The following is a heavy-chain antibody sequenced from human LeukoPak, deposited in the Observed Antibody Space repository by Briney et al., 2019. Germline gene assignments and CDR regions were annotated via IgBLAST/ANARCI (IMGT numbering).Heavy chain of an antibody. CDR1: GGSIRTSSYY. D-gene: IGHD6-13*01. J-gene: IGHJ4*02. CDR2: IYYSGSI. Sequence: SETLSLTCTVSGGSIRTSSYYWGRIRQPPGKGLEWIGSIYYSGSIYSNGSLKSRVTISVETSKNQFSLKLSSVTAADTAMYYCARVRAAAVPYYFDYWGRGTLVTVSS. V-gene: IGHV4-39*07. CDR3: ARVRAAAVPYYFDY.